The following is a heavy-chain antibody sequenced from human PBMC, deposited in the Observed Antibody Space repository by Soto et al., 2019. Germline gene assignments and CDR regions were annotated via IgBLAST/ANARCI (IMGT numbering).Heavy chain of an antibody. V-gene: IGHV4-59*01. J-gene: IGHJ3*02. CDR1: GGSIISYY. CDR2: IYYSGST. CDR3: AWEWTYCSSTSWYASDDFDI. Sequence: PSETLSLTCTVSGGSIISYYWSWIRQPPGKGLEWIGYIYYSGSTNYNPSLKSRVTISVDTSKNQFSLKLSSVTAADTAVYYFAWEWTYCSSTSWYASDDFDIWGKRTMVTVSS. D-gene: IGHD2-2*01.